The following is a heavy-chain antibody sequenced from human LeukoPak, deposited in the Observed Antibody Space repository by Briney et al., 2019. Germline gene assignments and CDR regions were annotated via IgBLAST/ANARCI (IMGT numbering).Heavy chain of an antibody. CDR1: GGSISSYY. V-gene: IGHV4-59*08. Sequence: PSETLSLTCTVSGGSISSYYWSWIRQPPGKGLEWIGYIHYSGSTNYNPSLKSRLTISVDTSKNQFSLKLSSVTAADTAVYYCARRHIYGYYFDYWGQGTLVTVSS. J-gene: IGHJ4*02. CDR2: IHYSGST. D-gene: IGHD5-18*01. CDR3: ARRHIYGYYFDY.